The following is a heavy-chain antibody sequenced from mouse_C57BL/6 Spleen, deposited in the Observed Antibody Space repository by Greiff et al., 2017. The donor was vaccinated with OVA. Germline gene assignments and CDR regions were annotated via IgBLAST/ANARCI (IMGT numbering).Heavy chain of an antibody. CDR2: INPSNGGT. Sequence: QVHVKQSGTELVKPGASVKLSCKASGYTFTSYWMHWVKQRPGQGLEWIGNINPSNGGTNYNEKFKSKATLTVDKSSSTAYMQLSSLTSEDSAVYYCARLGYYYGSSSAWFAYWGQGTLVTVSA. CDR1: GYTFTSYW. V-gene: IGHV1-53*01. CDR3: ARLGYYYGSSSAWFAY. J-gene: IGHJ3*01. D-gene: IGHD1-1*01.